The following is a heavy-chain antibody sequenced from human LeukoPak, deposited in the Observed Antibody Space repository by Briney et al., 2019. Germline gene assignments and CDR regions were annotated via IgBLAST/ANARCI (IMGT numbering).Heavy chain of an antibody. J-gene: IGHJ6*02. D-gene: IGHD3-10*01. V-gene: IGHV1-46*01. CDR1: GGTFSSYA. CDR2: INPSGGST. Sequence: ASVKVSCKASGGTFSSYAISWVRQAPGQGLEWMGIINPSGGSTNYAQKFQGRVTMTRDTSTSTVYMELGSLRSEDTAVYYCARGAGNYYNPVSSYYYGMDVWGQGTTVTISS. CDR3: ARGAGNYYNPVSSYYYGMDV.